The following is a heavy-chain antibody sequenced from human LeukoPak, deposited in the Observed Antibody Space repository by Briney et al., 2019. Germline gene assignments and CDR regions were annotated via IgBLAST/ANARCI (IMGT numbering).Heavy chain of an antibody. CDR2: VNHSGST. D-gene: IGHD6-13*01. CDR3: ARGGPGQQLVLVY. V-gene: IGHV4-34*01. J-gene: IGHJ4*02. Sequence: SETLSLTCAVYGESFSGYYWSWIRQPPGKGLEWIGEVNHSGSTNYNPSLKSRVTISVDTSKNQFFLKLSSVTSADTAVYYCARGGPGQQLVLVYWGQGTLVTVSS. CDR1: GESFSGYY.